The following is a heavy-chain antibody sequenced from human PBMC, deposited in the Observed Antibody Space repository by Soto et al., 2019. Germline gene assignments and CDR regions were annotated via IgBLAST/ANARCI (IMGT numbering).Heavy chain of an antibody. CDR2: ISYDGTNK. J-gene: IGHJ4*01. CDR3: ARDPSPYTSGWYGIDF. Sequence: GGSLRLSCAASGFMFSAYAMLWVRRAPGKGLEWVAAISYDGTNKYYADSIKGRFTISRDNSANTLFLQVNSLRREDTAMYYCARDPSPYTSGWYGIDFWGHGTLVTVSS. V-gene: IGHV3-30*04. CDR1: GFMFSAYA. D-gene: IGHD6-19*01.